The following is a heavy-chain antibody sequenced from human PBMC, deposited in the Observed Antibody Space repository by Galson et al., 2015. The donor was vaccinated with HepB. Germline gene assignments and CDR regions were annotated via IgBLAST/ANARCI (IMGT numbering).Heavy chain of an antibody. J-gene: IGHJ4*02. Sequence: TFSSYAMSWIRQPPGKGLEWIGSIYYSGSTYYNPSLKSRVTISVDTSKNQFSLKLSSVTAADTAVYYCARHSYYDSSGYSTALDYWGQGTLVTVSS. CDR3: ARHSYYDSSGYSTALDY. V-gene: IGHV4-39*01. CDR1: TFSSYA. D-gene: IGHD3-22*01. CDR2: IYYSGST.